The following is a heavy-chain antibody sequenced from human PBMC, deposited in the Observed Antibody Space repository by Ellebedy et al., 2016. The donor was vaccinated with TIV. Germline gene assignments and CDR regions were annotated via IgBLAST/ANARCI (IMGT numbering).Heavy chain of an antibody. Sequence: GESLKISXAATGFDFNNYAMSWVRQAPGKGLEWVSGVSLSGDRTFYADSVKGRFTISRDNSKNTLDLQMNDLRADDTAVYYCAKDVNSGIFGRLWGCFDSWGQGTPVTVSA. D-gene: IGHD2-21*01. CDR2: VSLSGDRT. CDR3: AKDVNSGIFGRLWGCFDS. CDR1: GFDFNNYA. V-gene: IGHV3-23*01. J-gene: IGHJ5*01.